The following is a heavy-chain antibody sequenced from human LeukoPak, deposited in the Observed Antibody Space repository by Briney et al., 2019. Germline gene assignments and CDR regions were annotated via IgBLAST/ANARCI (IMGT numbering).Heavy chain of an antibody. Sequence: PGGSLRLSCAASGFTFSSYGMHWVRQAPGKGLEWVAFIRYDGTNKYYADSVKGRFTISRDNSKNTLYLQMNSLRAGDTAVYYCAKDRESNIVLVPAAVDYWGHGTLVTVSS. D-gene: IGHD2-2*01. CDR3: AKDRESNIVLVPAAVDY. CDR1: GFTFSSYG. CDR2: IRYDGTNK. V-gene: IGHV3-30*02. J-gene: IGHJ4*01.